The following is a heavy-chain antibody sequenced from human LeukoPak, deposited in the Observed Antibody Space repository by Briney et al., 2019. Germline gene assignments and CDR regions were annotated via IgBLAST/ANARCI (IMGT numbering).Heavy chain of an antibody. Sequence: GGSLRLSCAASGLTFSSYWMSWVRQAPGKGLGWVANIKQDGAEKYYVDSVKGRFSISRDNAKNSLYLQMSSLRAEDTAVYYCATSRSLDYWDQGTLVIVSS. V-gene: IGHV3-7*03. CDR2: IKQDGAEK. J-gene: IGHJ4*02. CDR3: ATSRSLDY. CDR1: GLTFSSYW.